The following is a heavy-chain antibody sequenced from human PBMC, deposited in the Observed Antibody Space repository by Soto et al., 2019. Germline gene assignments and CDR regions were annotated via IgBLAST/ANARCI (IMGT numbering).Heavy chain of an antibody. CDR1: GFTFSSYA. CDR2: ISYDGSNK. J-gene: IGHJ4*02. V-gene: IGHV3-30-3*01. CDR3: TNSPTIYGDHGFDH. D-gene: IGHD4-17*01. Sequence: QVQLVESGGGVVQPGRSLRLSCAASGFTFSSYAMHWVRQAPGKGLEWVAVISYDGSNKYYADSVKGRFTISRDNSKNTLYLQMNSLTAEDTAVYYCTNSPTIYGDHGFDHWGQGTLVTVSS.